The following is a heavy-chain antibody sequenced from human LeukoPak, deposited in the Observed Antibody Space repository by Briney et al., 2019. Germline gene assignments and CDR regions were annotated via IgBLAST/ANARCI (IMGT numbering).Heavy chain of an antibody. CDR3: ARDPGGYSGYLRGYYYYGMDV. J-gene: IGHJ6*04. Sequence: ASVKVSCKASGYTFTSYGISWVRQAPGQGLEWMGWISAYNGNTNYAQKLQGRVTMTTDTSTSTAYMELRSLRSDDTAVYYCARDPGGYSGYLRGYYYYGMDVWGKGTTVTVSS. D-gene: IGHD5-12*01. CDR1: GYTFTSYG. V-gene: IGHV1-18*01. CDR2: ISAYNGNT.